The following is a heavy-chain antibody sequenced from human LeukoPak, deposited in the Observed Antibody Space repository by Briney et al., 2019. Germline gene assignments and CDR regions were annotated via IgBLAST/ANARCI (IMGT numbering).Heavy chain of an antibody. V-gene: IGHV3-15*01. CDR2: IKSESDGGTT. J-gene: IGHJ3*01. CDR1: GFTFSNAW. Sequence: GGSLRLSCAASGFTFSNAWMTWVRQAPGKGLEWVGRIKSESDGGTTDYAAPAKGRFTILRDDSKNALYLQMDSLKTEDTAVYYCTTPQMTTVTAKGGSPAFDLWGQGTRVIVSS. CDR3: TTPQMTTVTAKGGSPAFDL. D-gene: IGHD4-17*01.